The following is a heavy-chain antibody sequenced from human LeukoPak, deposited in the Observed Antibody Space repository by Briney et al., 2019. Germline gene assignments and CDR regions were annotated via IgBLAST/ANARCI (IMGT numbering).Heavy chain of an antibody. CDR2: KYHTGST. Sequence: SETLSLTCTVSGYSISSGFRWGWIRQPPGKGLEWIGSKYHTGSTYYNPSLRSRVTISVDTSKNQFSLKLSSVTAADTAVYYCARDGQPCSGSNCYSVDVWDQGTMVTVSS. J-gene: IGHJ3*01. D-gene: IGHD2-2*02. CDR1: GYSISSGFR. CDR3: ARDGQPCSGSNCYSVDV. V-gene: IGHV4-38-2*02.